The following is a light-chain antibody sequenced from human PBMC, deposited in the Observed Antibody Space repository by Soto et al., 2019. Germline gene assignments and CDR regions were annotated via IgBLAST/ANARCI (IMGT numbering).Light chain of an antibody. V-gene: IGKV1-39*01. J-gene: IGKJ1*01. CDR3: QQSYSTLWT. CDR2: AAS. Sequence: DIQMTQSPSSLSASVGDRVTITCRASQSISSYLNWYQPKPGKAPKLLIYAASSLQSGVPSRFSGSGSGTDFTITISSLQPDDFATYYCQQSYSTLWTFGQGTKVDIK. CDR1: QSISSY.